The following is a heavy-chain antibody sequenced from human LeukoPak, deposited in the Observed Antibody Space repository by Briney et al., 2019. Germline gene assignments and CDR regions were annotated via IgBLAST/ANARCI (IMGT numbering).Heavy chain of an antibody. V-gene: IGHV3-11*01. D-gene: IGHD3-22*01. J-gene: IGHJ4*02. Sequence: GGSLRLSCAACGFTFSDYYMGWLRQAPGKGLEWVSYISSSGCALYYADSVKGRFTISRDNARNSLFLQMNSLRAEDTAVYYCARAGDTSGYYFYFDYWGQSTLVTVSS. CDR1: GFTFSDYY. CDR2: ISSSGCAL. CDR3: ARAGDTSGYYFYFDY.